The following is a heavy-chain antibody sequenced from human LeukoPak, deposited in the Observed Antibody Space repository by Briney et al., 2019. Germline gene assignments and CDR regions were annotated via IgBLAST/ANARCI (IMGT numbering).Heavy chain of an antibody. CDR3: AKVVQYTASTGTGLDY. CDR2: IWYDGSYK. V-gene: IGHV3-33*06. J-gene: IGHJ4*02. D-gene: IGHD6-13*01. Sequence: PGGSLRLSCAASGFIFSNYGMHWVRPAPGKGLDWVAVIWYDGSYKYYADSVKGRFTISRDNSKNTLYLQMNSLRAEDTAIYYCAKVVQYTASTGTGLDYWGQGTLVTVSS. CDR1: GFIFSNYG.